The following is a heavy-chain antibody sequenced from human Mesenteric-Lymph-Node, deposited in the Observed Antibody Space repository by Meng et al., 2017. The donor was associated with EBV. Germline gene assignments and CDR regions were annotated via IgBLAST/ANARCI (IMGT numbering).Heavy chain of an antibody. CDR3: AESTLVGATSGFDY. V-gene: IGHV3-30*03. J-gene: IGHJ4*02. CDR2: ISYDGSNK. D-gene: IGHD1-26*01. Sequence: QVQLVESGGGVVEPGRSLRLSGVVSGFIFSSFGMHWVRQAPGKGLEWVAVISYDGSNKYYADSVKGRFTISRDNSKNTLYLEMNSLRAEDTAVYYCAESTLVGATSGFDYWGQGTLVTVSS. CDR1: GFIFSSFG.